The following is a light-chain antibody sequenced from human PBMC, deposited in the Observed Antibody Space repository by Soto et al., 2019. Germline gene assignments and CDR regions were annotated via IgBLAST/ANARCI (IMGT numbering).Light chain of an antibody. CDR2: KAS. Sequence: DIQMTQSPSTLSASVGDRVTMTSRARQSISRWLAWYQQKPGKAPKLLIYKASSLESGVPSRFNGSGSGTEFTLTISSLQPDDFATYYCQQYNSWTFGQGTKVEI. CDR3: QQYNSWT. CDR1: QSISRW. V-gene: IGKV1-5*03. J-gene: IGKJ1*01.